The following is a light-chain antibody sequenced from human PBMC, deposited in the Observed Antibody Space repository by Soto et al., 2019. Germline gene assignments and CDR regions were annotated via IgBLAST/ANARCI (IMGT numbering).Light chain of an antibody. V-gene: IGKV3-11*01. CDR3: QQRSNWPRPT. CDR2: DAS. J-gene: IGKJ4*01. CDR1: QSVSSY. Sequence: EIVLTQSPATLSLSPGERATLSCRASQSVSSYLAWYQQKPGQAPRLLIYDASNRATGISARFSGSGSGTDFTLTISSLEPEDFAVYYCQQRSNWPRPTFGGGTKVEIK.